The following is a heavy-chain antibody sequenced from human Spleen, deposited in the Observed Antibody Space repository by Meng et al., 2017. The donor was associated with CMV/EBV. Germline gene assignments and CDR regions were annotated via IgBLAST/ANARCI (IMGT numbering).Heavy chain of an antibody. CDR1: GGSISSSSYY. D-gene: IGHD3/OR15-3a*01. CDR2: IYYIGST. CDR3: AREAVFGLGYYGMDV. Sequence: SETLSLTCTVSGGSISSSSYYWGWIRQPPGKGLEWIGSIYYIGSTDHNPSLRSRVIISVDTSKNQFSLTLKSVTVADTAVYFCAREAVFGLGYYGMDVWGQGTTVTVSS. V-gene: IGHV4-39*07. J-gene: IGHJ6*02.